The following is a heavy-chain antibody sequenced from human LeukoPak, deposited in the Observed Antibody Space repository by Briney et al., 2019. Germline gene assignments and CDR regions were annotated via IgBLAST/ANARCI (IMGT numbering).Heavy chain of an antibody. CDR2: TYYRSKWYS. CDR3: ARDTAPDYYDSSGYQVGFDY. J-gene: IGHJ4*02. Sequence: SQTLSLTCAISGDSVSSNSAAWNWIRQSPSRGLEWLGRTYYRSKWYSDYAVSVKSRITINPDTSKNQFSLQLNSVTPEDTAVYYCARDTAPDYYDSSGYQVGFDYWGQGTLVTVSS. CDR1: GDSVSSNSAA. V-gene: IGHV6-1*01. D-gene: IGHD3-22*01.